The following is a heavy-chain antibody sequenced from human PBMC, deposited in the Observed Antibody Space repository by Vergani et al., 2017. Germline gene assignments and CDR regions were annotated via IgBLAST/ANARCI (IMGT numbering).Heavy chain of an antibody. CDR2: ISSNGGST. CDR1: GFTFSSYA. Sequence: EVQLVESGGGLVQPGGSLRLSCSASGFTFSSYAMHWVRQAPGKGLEYVSAISSNGGSTYYADSVKGRFTISRDNSKNTLYLQMSSLRAEDTAVYYCVKEREFWSGYLSAYYDYWGQGTLVTVSS. D-gene: IGHD3-3*01. CDR3: VKEREFWSGYLSAYYDY. J-gene: IGHJ4*02. V-gene: IGHV3-64D*06.